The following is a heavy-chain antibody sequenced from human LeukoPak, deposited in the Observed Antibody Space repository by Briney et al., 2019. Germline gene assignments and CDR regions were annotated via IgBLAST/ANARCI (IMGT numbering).Heavy chain of an antibody. CDR3: ARDLTTMIVVEWAFDI. J-gene: IGHJ3*02. CDR1: GYTFTSYG. V-gene: IGHV1-18*01. CDR2: ISAYNGNT. Sequence: ASVKVSCKASGYTFTSYGISWVRQAPGQGLEWMGWISAYNGNTNYAQKFQGRVTITADKSTSTAYMELSSLRSEDTAVYYCARDLTTMIVVEWAFDIWGQGTMVTVSS. D-gene: IGHD3-22*01.